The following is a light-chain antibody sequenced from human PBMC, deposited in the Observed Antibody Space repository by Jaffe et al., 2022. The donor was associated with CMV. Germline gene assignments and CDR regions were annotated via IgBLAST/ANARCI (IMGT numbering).Light chain of an antibody. J-gene: IGLJ3*02. Sequence: QSVLTQPPSVSAAPGQKVTISCSGSSSNIGNNYVSWYQQFPGTAPRLLIYDGYKRPSGIPDRFSGSKSGTSATLGITGLQTGDEADYFCGTWDTSLSAGVFGGGTKLTVL. CDR2: DGY. V-gene: IGLV1-51*01. CDR3: GTWDTSLSAGV. CDR1: SSNIGNNY.